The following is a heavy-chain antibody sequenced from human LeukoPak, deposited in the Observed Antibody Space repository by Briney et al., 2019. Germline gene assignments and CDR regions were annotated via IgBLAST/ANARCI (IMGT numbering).Heavy chain of an antibody. D-gene: IGHD2-2*01. J-gene: IGHJ4*02. Sequence: SETLSLTCTVSGGSISSSSYYWGWIRQPPGKGLEWIGNIYYSGSTYYNPSLKSRVTISVDTSRTQFSLKLSSVTAADTAVYYCVQRCSSTSCPFDYWGQGTLVTVSS. CDR2: IYYSGST. CDR1: GGSISSSSYY. V-gene: IGHV4-39*01. CDR3: VQRCSSTSCPFDY.